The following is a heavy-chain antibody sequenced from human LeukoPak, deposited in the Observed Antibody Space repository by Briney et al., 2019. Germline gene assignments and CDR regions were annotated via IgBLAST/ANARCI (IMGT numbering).Heavy chain of an antibody. Sequence: GESLKVSCKASGYTFTSYVIHWVRQAPGQRLEWMGWINAGNGNTKYSQEFQDRVTITRDTSASTVYMELSSLRSGDMAVYYCARARYETRIWPKSRYDYYHYMDVWGKGTTVTVSS. CDR2: INAGNGNT. CDR3: ARARYETRIWPKSRYDYYHYMDV. CDR1: GYTFTSYV. V-gene: IGHV1-3*03. D-gene: IGHD2-15*01. J-gene: IGHJ6*03.